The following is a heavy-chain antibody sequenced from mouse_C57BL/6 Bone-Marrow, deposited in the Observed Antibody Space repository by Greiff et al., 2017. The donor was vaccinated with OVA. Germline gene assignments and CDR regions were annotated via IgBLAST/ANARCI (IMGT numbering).Heavy chain of an antibody. J-gene: IGHJ3*01. V-gene: IGHV14-4*01. D-gene: IGHD2-3*01. CDR2: IDPENGDT. CDR3: TTDGSY. Sequence: VQLKESGAELAKPGASVKLSCKASGYTITSYWMHWVKQRPEQGLEWIGWIDPENGDTEYASKFQGKATITADTSSNTAYLQLSSLTSEDTAVYYCTTDGSYWGQGTLVTVSA. CDR1: GYTITSYW.